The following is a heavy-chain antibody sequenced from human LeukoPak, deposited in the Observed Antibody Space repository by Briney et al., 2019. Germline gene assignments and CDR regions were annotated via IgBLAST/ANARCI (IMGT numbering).Heavy chain of an antibody. CDR3: ARDLGTTVTTYLDY. V-gene: IGHV3-21*01. Sequence: PGGSLRLSCAASGFTFSSYSMNWVRQAPGKGLEWVSSISSSSSYIYYADSVEGRFTISRDNAKNSLYLRMNSLRAEDTAVYYCARDLGTTVTTYLDYWGQGTLVTVSS. D-gene: IGHD4-17*01. CDR2: ISSSSSYI. CDR1: GFTFSSYS. J-gene: IGHJ4*02.